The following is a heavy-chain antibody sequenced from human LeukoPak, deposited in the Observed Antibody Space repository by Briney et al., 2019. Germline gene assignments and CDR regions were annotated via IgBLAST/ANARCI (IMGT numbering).Heavy chain of an antibody. CDR2: IYTSGST. J-gene: IGHJ4*02. CDR3: ARARAYYDSSGYYYPIVYFDY. CDR1: GGSISSYY. D-gene: IGHD3-22*01. V-gene: IGHV4-4*07. Sequence: PSETLSLTCTVSGGSISSYYWSWIRQPAGKGLEWIGRIYTSGSTNYNPSLKSRVTMSVDMSKNQFSLKLSSVTAADTAAYYCARARAYYDSSGYYYPIVYFDYWGQGTLVTVSS.